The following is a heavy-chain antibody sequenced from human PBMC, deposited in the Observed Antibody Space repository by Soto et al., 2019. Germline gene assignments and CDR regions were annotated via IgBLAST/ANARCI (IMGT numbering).Heavy chain of an antibody. Sequence: PGGSLRLSCAVSGFSLNNYWMHWVRQRPGKGLVWVARIYRDGTTSYADSVKGRSTISRDNAKNTVSLQMNSLKDEDTAVYYCMRGNTGYGNFDYWGQGTLVTVSS. CDR1: GFSLNNYW. CDR2: IYRDGTT. J-gene: IGHJ4*02. V-gene: IGHV3-74*01. CDR3: MRGNTGYGNFDY. D-gene: IGHD5-12*01.